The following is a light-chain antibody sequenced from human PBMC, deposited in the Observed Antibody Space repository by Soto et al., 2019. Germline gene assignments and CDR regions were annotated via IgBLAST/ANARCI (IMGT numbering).Light chain of an antibody. J-gene: IGLJ1*01. Sequence: QSALTQPASVSGSPGQSITISCTGTSSDVGGYNFVSWYQQHPDKAPKLMIYEVSSRPSGVSNRFSGSKSGDTASLTISGLQAEDEADYYCSSYTSTSTLVFGTGTKLTVL. V-gene: IGLV2-14*01. CDR1: SSDVGGYNF. CDR2: EVS. CDR3: SSYTSTSTLV.